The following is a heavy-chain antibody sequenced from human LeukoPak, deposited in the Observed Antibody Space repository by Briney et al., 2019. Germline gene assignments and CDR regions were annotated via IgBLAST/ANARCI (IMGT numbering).Heavy chain of an antibody. D-gene: IGHD3-3*01. CDR3: AREITIFGVVSVFDY. J-gene: IGHJ4*02. Sequence: GGSLRLSCAASGFTVSSNYMSWVRQAPGKGLEWVSSISSSSGSIHYADSVKGRFTISRDNAKNSLYLQMNSLRAEDTAVYYCAREITIFGVVSVFDYWGQGTLVTVSS. V-gene: IGHV3-21*01. CDR1: GFTVSSNY. CDR2: ISSSSGSI.